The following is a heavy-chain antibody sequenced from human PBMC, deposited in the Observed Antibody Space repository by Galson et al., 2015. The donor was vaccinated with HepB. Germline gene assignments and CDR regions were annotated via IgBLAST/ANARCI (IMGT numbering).Heavy chain of an antibody. J-gene: IGHJ5*02. D-gene: IGHD2-8*01. CDR3: ARPRGMGWFDP. CDR2: ISSSSSTI. Sequence: SLRLSCAASGFTFSSYSMNWVRQAPGKGLEWVSYISSSSSTIYYADSVKGRFTISRDNAKNSLYLQMNSLRAEDTAVYYCARPRGMGWFDPWGQGTLVTVSS. CDR1: GFTFSSYS. V-gene: IGHV3-48*01.